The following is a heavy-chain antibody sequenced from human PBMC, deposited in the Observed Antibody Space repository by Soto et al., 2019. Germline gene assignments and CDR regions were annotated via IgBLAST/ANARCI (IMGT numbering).Heavy chain of an antibody. CDR3: AKARPYGSGSYSPTYSFDY. V-gene: IGHV3-23*01. D-gene: IGHD3-10*01. J-gene: IGHJ4*02. CDR2: ISGSGGST. CDR1: GFTFSSYA. Sequence: EVQLLESGGGLVQPGGSLRLSCAASGFTFSSYAMSWVRQAPGKGLEWVSAISGSGGSTYYADSVKGRFTISRDNSKNTLYLQMNSLRAEDTAVYYCAKARPYGSGSYSPTYSFDYWGQGTLVTVSS.